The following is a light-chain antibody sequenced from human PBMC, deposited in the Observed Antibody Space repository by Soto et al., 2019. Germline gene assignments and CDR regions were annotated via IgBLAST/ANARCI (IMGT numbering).Light chain of an antibody. V-gene: IGLV1-40*01. Sequence: QSVLTQPPSVSGAPGQRVTISCTGSSSTIGAGYDVQWYQQLPGTAPKLLIYGNSNRPSGVPDRFSCSKSGTSASLAITGRQDEEEDDYYCQSSDSSLRGYVFGAGTKLTVL. J-gene: IGLJ2*01. CDR3: QSSDSSLRGYV. CDR2: GNS. CDR1: SSTIGAGYD.